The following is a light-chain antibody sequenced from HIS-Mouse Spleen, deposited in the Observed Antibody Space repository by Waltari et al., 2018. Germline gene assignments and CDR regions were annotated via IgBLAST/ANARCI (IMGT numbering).Light chain of an antibody. Sequence: SYELTQPPSVSVSPVQTARITCSGHALPKKYAYWYQQKSGQAPVLVIYEDSKRPSGIPERFSGSSSGTMATLTISGAQVEDEADYYCYSTDSSGNHRVFGGGTKLTVL. CDR2: EDS. V-gene: IGLV3-10*01. CDR1: ALPKKY. CDR3: YSTDSSGNHRV. J-gene: IGLJ2*01.